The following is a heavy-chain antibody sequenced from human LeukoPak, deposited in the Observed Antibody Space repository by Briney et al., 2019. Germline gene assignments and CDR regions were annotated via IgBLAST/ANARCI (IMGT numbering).Heavy chain of an antibody. J-gene: IGHJ5*02. CDR2: IKQDGSEK. CDR1: GFTFSSYS. D-gene: IGHD4-4*01. Sequence: GGSLRLSCAASGFTFSSYSMNWVRQAPGKGLEWVANIKQDGSEKYYVDSVKGRFTISRDNAKNSLYLQMNSLRAEDTAVYYCARGPLQYSNYGNWFDPWGQGTLVTVSS. V-gene: IGHV3-7*01. CDR3: ARGPLQYSNYGNWFDP.